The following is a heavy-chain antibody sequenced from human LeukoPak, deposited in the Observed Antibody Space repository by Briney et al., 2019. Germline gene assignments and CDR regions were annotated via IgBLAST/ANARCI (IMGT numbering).Heavy chain of an antibody. V-gene: IGHV3-49*04. Sequence: GSLRLSCTASGFTFGDYAMSWVRQAPGKGLEWVGFIRSKAYGGTTEYAASVTGRFTISRDDSKSIAYLQMNSLRTEDTAVYYCTSYDFWRGYYIPFDYWGQGTLVTVSS. CDR2: IRSKAYGGTT. CDR3: TSYDFWRGYYIPFDY. D-gene: IGHD3-3*01. J-gene: IGHJ4*02. CDR1: GFTFGDYA.